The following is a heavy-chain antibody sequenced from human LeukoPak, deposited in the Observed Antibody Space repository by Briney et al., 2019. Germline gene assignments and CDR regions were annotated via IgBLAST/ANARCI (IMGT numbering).Heavy chain of an antibody. CDR1: GGSFSGYY. Sequence: SETLSLTCAVYGGSFSGYYWSWIRQPPGKGLEWIGEINHSGGTNYNPSLKSRVTISVDTSKNQFSLKLSSVTAADTAVYYCARVNSGSLGYWGQGTLVTVSS. CDR2: INHSGGT. J-gene: IGHJ4*02. V-gene: IGHV4-34*01. D-gene: IGHD3-10*01. CDR3: ARVNSGSLGY.